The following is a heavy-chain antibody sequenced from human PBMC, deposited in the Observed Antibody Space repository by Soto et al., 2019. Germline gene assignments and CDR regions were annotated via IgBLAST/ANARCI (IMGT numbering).Heavy chain of an antibody. Sequence: ASVKVYCKASGYTFTGYYMHWVRQAPGQGLEWMGWINPNSGGTNYAQKFQGWVTMTRDTSISTAYMELSRLRSDDTAVYYCARDRGRGPHDTVSGYGMDVWGQGTTVTVSS. J-gene: IGHJ6*02. CDR3: ARDRGRGPHDTVSGYGMDV. D-gene: IGHD5-18*01. V-gene: IGHV1-2*04. CDR1: GYTFTGYY. CDR2: INPNSGGT.